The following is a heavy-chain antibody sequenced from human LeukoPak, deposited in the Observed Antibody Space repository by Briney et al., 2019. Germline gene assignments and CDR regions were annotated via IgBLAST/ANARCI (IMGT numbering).Heavy chain of an antibody. CDR3: AKEHFGDSYFDY. CDR1: GFTFSSYG. CDR2: TRYDGSNK. Sequence: GGSLRLSCAASGFTFSSYGMHWVRQAPGKGLEWVAFTRYDGSNKYYADSVKGRFTISRDNSKNTLYLQMNSLRAEDTAVYYCAKEHFGDSYFDYWGQGTLVTVSS. D-gene: IGHD3-10*01. J-gene: IGHJ4*02. V-gene: IGHV3-30*02.